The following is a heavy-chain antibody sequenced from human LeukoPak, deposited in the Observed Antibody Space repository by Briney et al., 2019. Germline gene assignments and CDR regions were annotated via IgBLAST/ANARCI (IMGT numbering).Heavy chain of an antibody. Sequence: GASVKVSCKASGYTFTSYDINWVRQATGQGLEWMGWMNPNSGNTGYAQKFQGRVTMTRDTSISTAYMELSRLRSDDTAVYYCARDGPVALFDYWGQGTLVTVSS. V-gene: IGHV1-8*01. CDR2: MNPNSGNT. D-gene: IGHD6-19*01. CDR1: GYTFTSYD. CDR3: ARDGPVALFDY. J-gene: IGHJ4*02.